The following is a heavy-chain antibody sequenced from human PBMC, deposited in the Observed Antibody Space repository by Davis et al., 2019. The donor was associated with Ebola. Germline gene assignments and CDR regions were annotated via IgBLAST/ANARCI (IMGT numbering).Heavy chain of an antibody. J-gene: IGHJ6*04. Sequence: PGGSLRLSCAASGFTFSDYYMNWIRQAPGKGLEWVSYISYSGSIMYYADSVKGRFTVSRDNAKNSLYLQMNSLRAEDTGVYYFARDRTTGTTPLYYYYGMGVWGKGTTVTVSS. CDR2: ISYSGSIM. D-gene: IGHD1-7*01. CDR3: ARDRTTGTTPLYYYYGMGV. V-gene: IGHV3-11*01. CDR1: GFTFSDYY.